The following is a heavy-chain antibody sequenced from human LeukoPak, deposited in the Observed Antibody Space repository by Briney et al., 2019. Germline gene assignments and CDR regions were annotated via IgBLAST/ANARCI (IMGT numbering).Heavy chain of an antibody. CDR2: IKQDGSEK. CDR3: ARGTIAAAGYYYFDY. D-gene: IGHD6-13*01. V-gene: IGHV3-7*04. Sequence: GGSLRLSCAASGFTFSSYAMSWVRQAPGKGLEWVANIKQDGSEKYYVDSVKGRFTISRDNAKNSLYLQMNSLRAEDTAVYYCARGTIAAAGYYYFDYWGQGTQVTVSS. CDR1: GFTFSSYA. J-gene: IGHJ4*02.